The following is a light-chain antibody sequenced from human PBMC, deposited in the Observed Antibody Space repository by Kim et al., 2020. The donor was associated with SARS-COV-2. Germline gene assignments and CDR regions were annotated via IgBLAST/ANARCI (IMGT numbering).Light chain of an antibody. CDR1: QRIRNY. Sequence: DIQMTQSPPSLSASVGDRVTITCRASQRIRNYLNWYQQKPGKAPKLLIYAASSLQSGVPASFSGGGSGTNFTLTINRLQPEDFATYYCQQNYGTPRTFGQGTKVDIK. CDR3: QQNYGTPRT. CDR2: AAS. J-gene: IGKJ1*01. V-gene: IGKV1-39*01.